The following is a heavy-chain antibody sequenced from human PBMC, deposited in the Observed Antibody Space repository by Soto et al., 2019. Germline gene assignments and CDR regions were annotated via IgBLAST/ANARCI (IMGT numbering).Heavy chain of an antibody. J-gene: IGHJ4*02. Sequence: GGSLRLSCAASGFTFDDYAMHWVRQAPGKGLEWVSGISWNSGSIGYADSVKGRFTISRDNAKNSLYLQMNSLRAEDTALYYCAKDISEQLWSVFDYWGQGTLVTVSS. CDR1: GFTFDDYA. CDR2: ISWNSGSI. V-gene: IGHV3-9*01. D-gene: IGHD5-18*01. CDR3: AKDISEQLWSVFDY.